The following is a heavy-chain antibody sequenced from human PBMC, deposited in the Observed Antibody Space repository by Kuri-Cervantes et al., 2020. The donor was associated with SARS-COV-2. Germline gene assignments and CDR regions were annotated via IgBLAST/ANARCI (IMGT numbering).Heavy chain of an antibody. CDR3: ARSYSNYVDYYYYYMDV. J-gene: IGHJ6*03. D-gene: IGHD4-11*01. Sequence: SVKVSCKASGGTFSSYAISWVRQAPGQGLEWMGRIIPILGTANYAQKFQGRVTITADKSTSTAYMGLSSLRSEDTAVYYCARSYSNYVDYYYYYMDVWGKGTTVTVSS. CDR1: GGTFSSYA. V-gene: IGHV1-69*04. CDR2: IIPILGTA.